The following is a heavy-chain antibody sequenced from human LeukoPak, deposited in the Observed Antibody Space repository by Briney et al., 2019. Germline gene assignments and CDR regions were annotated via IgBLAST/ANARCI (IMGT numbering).Heavy chain of an antibody. D-gene: IGHD4-11*01. CDR3: ARDNGYSNYLTYYYYYYYMDV. J-gene: IGHJ6*03. CDR1: GGTFSSYA. CDR2: IIPIFGTA. Sequence: SVKVSCKASGGTFSSYAISWVRQAPGQGLEWMGGIIPIFGTANYAQKFQGRVTITADKSTSTAYMELSSLRSEDTAVYYCARDNGYSNYLTYYYYYYYMDVWGKGTTVTVSS. V-gene: IGHV1-69*06.